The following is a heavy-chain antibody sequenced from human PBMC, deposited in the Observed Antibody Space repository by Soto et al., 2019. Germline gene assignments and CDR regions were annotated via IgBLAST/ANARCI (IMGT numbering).Heavy chain of an antibody. CDR1: GFTFSSYW. V-gene: IGHV3-7*03. D-gene: IGHD3-16*01. J-gene: IGHJ4*02. Sequence: GGSLRLSCTASGFTFSSYWMSWVRQAPGKGLGWVANIKGDGSGKYYVDSVKGRFSISRDNARNSLYLQMNSLRVEDTAVYYCVRVGRLGGYWGQGALVTVSS. CDR3: VRVGRLGGY. CDR2: IKGDGSGK.